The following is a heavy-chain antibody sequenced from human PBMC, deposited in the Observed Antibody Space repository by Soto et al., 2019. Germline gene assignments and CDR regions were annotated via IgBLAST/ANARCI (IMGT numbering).Heavy chain of an antibody. CDR3: ARVSAGYHDSSGYFDY. CDR2: IYTSGST. D-gene: IGHD3-22*01. V-gene: IGHV4-4*07. J-gene: IGHJ4*02. Sequence: LSLTCTVSGGSISSYYWSWIRQPAGKGLEWIGRIYTSGSTNYNPSLKSRVTMSVDTSKNQFSLKLSSVTAADTAVYYCARVSAGYHDSSGYFDYWGQGTLVTVSS. CDR1: GGSISSYY.